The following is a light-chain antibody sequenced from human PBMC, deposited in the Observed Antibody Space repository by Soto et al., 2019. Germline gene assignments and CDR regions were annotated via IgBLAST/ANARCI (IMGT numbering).Light chain of an antibody. Sequence: QSVLTQPPSVSGAPGQRVTISCTGSGSNIGALYDVNWYQQLPGTAPKLLIYDNNNRPSGVPDRFSGSKSGTSASLAITGLQAEDEADYYCQSYDNSLSGHVVFGGGTKLTVL. J-gene: IGLJ2*01. CDR2: DNN. V-gene: IGLV1-40*01. CDR1: GSNIGALYD. CDR3: QSYDNSLSGHVV.